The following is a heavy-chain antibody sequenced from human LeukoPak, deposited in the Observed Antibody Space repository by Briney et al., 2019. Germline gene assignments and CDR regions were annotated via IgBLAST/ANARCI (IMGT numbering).Heavy chain of an antibody. J-gene: IGHJ4*02. CDR2: ISHDGAVE. CDR3: VEALGHMTYYFDY. D-gene: IGHD2-21*01. Sequence: QPGRSLRLSCAASGFTFSSYGMHWVRQAPGKGLECVAFISHDGAVEKFADSVKGRFTISRDNSKNTLYLQMNSLRAEDTAVYYCVEALGHMTYYFDYWGQGTLVTVSS. V-gene: IGHV3-30*02. CDR1: GFTFSSYG.